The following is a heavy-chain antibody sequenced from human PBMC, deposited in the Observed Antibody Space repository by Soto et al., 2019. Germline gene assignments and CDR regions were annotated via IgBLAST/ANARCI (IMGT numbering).Heavy chain of an antibody. CDR1: GFTFSSYG. Sequence: LRLSCAASGFTFSSYGMHWVRQAPGKGLEWVAVISYDGSNKYYADSVKGRFTISRDNSKNTLYLQMNSLRAEDTAVYYCAKMRLAGTYYFDYWGQGTLVTVSS. V-gene: IGHV3-30*18. CDR3: AKMRLAGTYYFDY. CDR2: ISYDGSNK. J-gene: IGHJ4*02.